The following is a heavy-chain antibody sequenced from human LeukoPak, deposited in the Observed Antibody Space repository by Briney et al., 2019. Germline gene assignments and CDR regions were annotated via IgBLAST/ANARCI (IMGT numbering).Heavy chain of an antibody. V-gene: IGHV6-1*01. Sequence: SQTLSLTCAISGDSVSSNNAAWYWIRQSPSRGLEWLGSTYYRSQWYNDYAASVISRITINPDTSRNQFSLQLNSVTPEDTALYYCARGGSYSFDYWGQGTLVTVSS. CDR2: TYYRSQWYN. J-gene: IGHJ4*02. CDR1: GDSVSSNNAA. CDR3: ARGGSYSFDY. D-gene: IGHD1-26*01.